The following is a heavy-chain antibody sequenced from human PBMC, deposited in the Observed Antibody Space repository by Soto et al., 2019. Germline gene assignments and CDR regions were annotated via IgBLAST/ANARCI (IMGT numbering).Heavy chain of an antibody. CDR1: GGSISSYY. D-gene: IGHD6-13*01. V-gene: IGHV4-59*12. CDR3: ARESRSWYGSIWDY. CDR2: IYFSGGT. Sequence: LSLTCTVSGGSISSYYWSWIRQPPGKGLEWIGYIYFSGGTNYNPSLKSRVTISVDTSKNQFSLKLSSVTAADTAVYYCARESRSWYGSIWDYWGQGTLVTVSS. J-gene: IGHJ4*02.